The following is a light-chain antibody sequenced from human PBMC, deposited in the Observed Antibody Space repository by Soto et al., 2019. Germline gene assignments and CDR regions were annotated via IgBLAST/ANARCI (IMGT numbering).Light chain of an antibody. Sequence: EINMTQSPATPSLSPGERATLSGRASQSVSSSLAWYQQKPGQAPRLLIYGASTRATGIPARFSGSGSGTEFTLTINSLQSEDFAVYYCQQYNNWWTFGQGTKVDIK. CDR1: QSVSSS. V-gene: IGKV3-15*01. CDR2: GAS. J-gene: IGKJ1*01. CDR3: QQYNNWWT.